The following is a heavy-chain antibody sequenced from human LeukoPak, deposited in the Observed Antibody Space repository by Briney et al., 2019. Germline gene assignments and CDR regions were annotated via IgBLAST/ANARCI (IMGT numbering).Heavy chain of an antibody. CDR2: IYYSGST. D-gene: IGHD4-17*01. CDR3: ARYGLYNWFDP. CDR1: GGSISSYY. Sequence: SETLSLTCTVTGGSISSYYWSWIRQPPGKGLEWIGYIYYSGSTNYNPSLKSRVTISVDTSKNQFSLKLSSVTAADTAVYYCARYGLYNWFDPWGQGTLVTVSS. J-gene: IGHJ5*02. V-gene: IGHV4-59*01.